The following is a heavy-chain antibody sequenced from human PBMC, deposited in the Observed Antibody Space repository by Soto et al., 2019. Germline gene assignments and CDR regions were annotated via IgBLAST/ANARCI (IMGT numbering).Heavy chain of an antibody. J-gene: IGHJ6*03. Sequence: EVQLVESGGGLVQPGGSLRLSCAASGFTVSSNYMSWVRQAPGKGLEWVSVIYSGGSTYYADAVKGRFTISRDNSKNTLYLQMNSLRAEDTAVYYSARDTDYPFTHSRYYYYMDVWGKGTTVTVSS. CDR1: GFTVSSNY. CDR3: ARDTDYPFTHSRYYYYMDV. CDR2: IYSGGST. D-gene: IGHD4-17*01. V-gene: IGHV3-66*01.